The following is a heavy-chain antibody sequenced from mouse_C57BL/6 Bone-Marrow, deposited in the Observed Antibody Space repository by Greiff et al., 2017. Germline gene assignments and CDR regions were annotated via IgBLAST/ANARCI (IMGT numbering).Heavy chain of an antibody. CDR1: GFSLTSYG. CDR2: IWGVGST. CDR3: ASGWLLAY. D-gene: IGHD2-3*01. V-gene: IGHV2-6*01. Sequence: QVQLKESGPGLVAPSQSLSITCTVSGFSLTSYGVDWVRQSPGKGLEWLGVIWGVGSTNYNSALKSRLSISKDNSKSHVFLKMNSLQTDDTAMYYCASGWLLAYWGQGTLVTVSA. J-gene: IGHJ3*01.